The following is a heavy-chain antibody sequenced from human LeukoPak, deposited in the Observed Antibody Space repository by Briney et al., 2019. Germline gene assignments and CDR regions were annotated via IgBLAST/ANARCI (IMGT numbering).Heavy chain of an antibody. Sequence: QSGGSLRLSCAASGFTFSRYGMNWVRQAPGKGLGWVSYINTDSSDIHYADSVKGRFTISRDNARNTLYLQLSSLRAQDSAVYYCARDTFQPGLIDSWGQGTLVTVSS. CDR1: GFTFSRYG. D-gene: IGHD2-2*01. V-gene: IGHV3-48*04. CDR3: ARDTFQPGLIDS. CDR2: INTDSSDI. J-gene: IGHJ4*02.